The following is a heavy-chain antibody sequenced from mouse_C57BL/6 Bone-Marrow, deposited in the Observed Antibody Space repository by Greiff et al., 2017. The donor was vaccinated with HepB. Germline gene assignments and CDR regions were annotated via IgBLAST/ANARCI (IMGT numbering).Heavy chain of an antibody. CDR1: GYTFTDYE. V-gene: IGHV1-15*01. CDR3: TRWLLLY. J-gene: IGHJ2*01. Sequence: VQLQESGAELVRPGASVTLSCKASGYTFTDYEMHWVKQTPVHGLEWIGAIDPETGGTAYNQKFKGKAILTADKSSSTAYMELRSLTSEDSAVYYCTRWLLLYWGQGTTLTVSS. CDR2: IDPETGGT. D-gene: IGHD2-3*01.